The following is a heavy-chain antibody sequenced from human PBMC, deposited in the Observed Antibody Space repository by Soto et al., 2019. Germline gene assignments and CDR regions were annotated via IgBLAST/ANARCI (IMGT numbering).Heavy chain of an antibody. CDR1: GFTFSSYE. V-gene: IGHV3-48*03. J-gene: IGHJ6*02. CDR2: ISNSGSTI. D-gene: IGHD1-26*01. Sequence: GGSLRLSCAASGFTFSSYEMNWVRQAPGKGLEWVSYISNSGSTIYYADSVKGRFTISRDNAKNSLYLQMNSLRAEDTAVYYCARDSTALIVGATFYHYYGMDVWGQGTTVTVSS. CDR3: ARDSTALIVGATFYHYYGMDV.